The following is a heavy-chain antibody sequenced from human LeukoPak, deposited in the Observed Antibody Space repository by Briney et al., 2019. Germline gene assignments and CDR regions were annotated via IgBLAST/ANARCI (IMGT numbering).Heavy chain of an antibody. V-gene: IGHV1-24*01. CDR3: AKDSRTDYDYVWGSYASGAFDI. Sequence: ASVKVSCKVSGYTLTELSMHWVRQAPGKGLEWMGGFDPEDGETIYAQKFQGRVTMTEDTSTDTAYMELSSLRAEDTAVYYCAKDSRTDYDYVWGSYASGAFDIWGQGTMVTVSS. CDR1: GYTLTELS. D-gene: IGHD3-16*01. CDR2: FDPEDGET. J-gene: IGHJ3*02.